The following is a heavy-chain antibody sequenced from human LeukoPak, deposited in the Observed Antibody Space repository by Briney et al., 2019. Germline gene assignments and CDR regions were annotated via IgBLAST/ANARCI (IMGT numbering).Heavy chain of an antibody. J-gene: IGHJ5*02. CDR1: GGTFSSYA. CDR3: ARDGSQGIAAAGTFWFDP. CDR2: IIPIFGTA. V-gene: IGHV1-69*05. Sequence: GASVKVSCKASGGTFSSYAISWVRQAPGQGLEWMGGIIPIFGTANYAQKFQGRVTITTDESTSTAYMELSSLRSEDTAVYYCARDGSQGIAAAGTFWFDPWGQGTLVTVSS. D-gene: IGHD6-13*01.